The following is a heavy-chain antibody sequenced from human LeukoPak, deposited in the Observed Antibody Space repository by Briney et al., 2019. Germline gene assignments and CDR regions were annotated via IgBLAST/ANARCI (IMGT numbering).Heavy chain of an antibody. D-gene: IGHD3-10*01. CDR1: GFTFDDYA. CDR3: AKGGTWFGELLYYFDY. V-gene: IGHV3-9*01. J-gene: IGHJ4*02. CDR2: ISWNSGSI. Sequence: GGSLRLSCAASGFTFDDYAMHWVRQAPGQGLEWVSGISWNSGSIGYADSVKGRFTISRDNAKNSLYLQMNSLRAEDTALYYCAKGGTWFGELLYYFDYWGQGTLVTVSS.